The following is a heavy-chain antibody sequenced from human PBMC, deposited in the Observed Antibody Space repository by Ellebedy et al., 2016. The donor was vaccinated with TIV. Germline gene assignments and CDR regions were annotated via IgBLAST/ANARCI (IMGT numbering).Heavy chain of an antibody. D-gene: IGHD4-11*01. CDR2: INQDGSQT. J-gene: IGHJ4*02. Sequence: PGGSLRLSCAASGFTFRSYWMSWVRQAPGKGLEWVANINQDGSQTYYMDSVKGRFSISRDNSKNSLYLQMDSLRAEDTASYYCATYCSNMNCIIWGFDSWGQGTLVTVSS. CDR3: ATYCSNMNCIIWGFDS. V-gene: IGHV3-7*03. CDR1: GFTFRSYW.